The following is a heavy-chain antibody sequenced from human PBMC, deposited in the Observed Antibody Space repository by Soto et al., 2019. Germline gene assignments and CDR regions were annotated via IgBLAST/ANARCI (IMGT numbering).Heavy chain of an antibody. V-gene: IGHV4-34*01. CDR3: ARVDYYYDSSGYYRP. D-gene: IGHD3-22*01. Sequence: SETLSLTCAVYGGSFSGYYWSWIRQPPGKGLEWIGEINHSGSTNYNPSLKSRVTISVDTSKNQFSLKLSSVTAADTAVYYCARVDYYYDSSGYYRPWGQGTLVTVSS. CDR2: INHSGST. J-gene: IGHJ4*02. CDR1: GGSFSGYY.